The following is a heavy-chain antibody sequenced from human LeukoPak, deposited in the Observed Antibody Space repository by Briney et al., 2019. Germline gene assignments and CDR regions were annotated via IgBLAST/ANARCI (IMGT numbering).Heavy chain of an antibody. CDR2: ISGSGGST. J-gene: IGHJ4*02. CDR1: GLTFSSYA. D-gene: IGHD1-20*01. Sequence: GGSLRLSCAASGLTFSSYAMSWVRQAPGKGLEWVSAISGSGGSTYYADSVKGRFTISRDNSKNTLYLQMNSLRAEDTAVYYCAKDREYNWNYFDYWGQGTLVTVSS. V-gene: IGHV3-23*01. CDR3: AKDREYNWNYFDY.